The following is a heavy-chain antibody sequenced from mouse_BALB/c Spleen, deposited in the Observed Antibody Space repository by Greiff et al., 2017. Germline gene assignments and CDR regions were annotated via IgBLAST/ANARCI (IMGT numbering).Heavy chain of an antibody. CDR1: GFTFSSYG. CDR2: INSNGGST. CDR3: AREDYYGSSYVGY. V-gene: IGHV5-6-3*01. Sequence: EVQVVESGGGLVQPGGSLKLSCAASGFTFSSYGMSWVRQTPDKRLELVATINSNGGSTYYPDSVKGRFTISRDNAKNTLYLQMSSLKSEDTAMYYCAREDYYGSSYVGYWGQGTTLTVSS. J-gene: IGHJ2*01. D-gene: IGHD1-1*01.